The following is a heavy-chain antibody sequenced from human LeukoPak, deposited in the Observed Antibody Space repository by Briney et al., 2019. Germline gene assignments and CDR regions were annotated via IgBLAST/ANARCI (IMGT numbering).Heavy chain of an antibody. CDR2: IYTSGST. D-gene: IGHD3-22*01. J-gene: IGHJ4*02. Sequence: SETLSLTCTVSGGSISSGGYFWSWIRQPAGKGLECIGRIYTSGSTNYNPSLKSRVTISVDTSKNQFSLRLSSVTAADTAVYYCARVTGYIVEDYFDYWGQGTLVTVSS. CDR3: ARVTGYIVEDYFDY. V-gene: IGHV4-61*02. CDR1: GGSISSGGYF.